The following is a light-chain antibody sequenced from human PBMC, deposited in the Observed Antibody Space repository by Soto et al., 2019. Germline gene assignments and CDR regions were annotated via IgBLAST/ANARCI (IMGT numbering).Light chain of an antibody. Sequence: QSALTQPASVSGSPGQSITISCTGTSSDVGTYNLVSWYQHHPGKAPKFIIYEDNNRPSGVSDRFSGSKSGNTASLTISGLQAEDEADYFCCAYVRSDALVFGGGTKLTVL. CDR2: EDN. J-gene: IGLJ2*01. V-gene: IGLV2-23*01. CDR1: SSDVGTYNL. CDR3: CAYVRSDALV.